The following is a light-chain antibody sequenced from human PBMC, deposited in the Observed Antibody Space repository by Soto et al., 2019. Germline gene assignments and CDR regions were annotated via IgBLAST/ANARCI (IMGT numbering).Light chain of an antibody. V-gene: IGKV3-15*01. J-gene: IGKJ4*01. CDR3: HQYSAWPLT. CDR1: QSVSSN. CDR2: GVS. Sequence: EVVMTQSPATLSVSPGERATLSCRASQSVSSNFLAWYQQKPGQAPRLRIYGVSIRATGIPARFSGSGSGTEFTLTISSLQSEDFAVYYCHQYSAWPLTFGGGTKVEI.